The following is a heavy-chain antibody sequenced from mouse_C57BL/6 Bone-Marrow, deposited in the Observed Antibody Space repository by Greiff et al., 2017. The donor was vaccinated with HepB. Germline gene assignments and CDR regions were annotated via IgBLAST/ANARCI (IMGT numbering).Heavy chain of an antibody. CDR1: GYTFTSYW. CDR2: IDPSDSYT. Sequence: VQLQQSGAELVMPGASVKLSCKASGYTFTSYWMHWVKHRPGQGLEWIGEIDPSDSYTNYNQKFKGKSTLTVDKSSSTAYMQLSSLTSEDSAVYYCAREETAQASYYFDYWGQGTTLTVSS. V-gene: IGHV1-69*01. CDR3: AREETAQASYYFDY. J-gene: IGHJ2*01. D-gene: IGHD3-2*02.